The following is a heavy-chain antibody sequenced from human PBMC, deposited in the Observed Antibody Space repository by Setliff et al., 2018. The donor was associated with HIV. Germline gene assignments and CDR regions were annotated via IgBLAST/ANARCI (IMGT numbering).Heavy chain of an antibody. CDR3: ALVGGITVPPDGFDI. Sequence: SCAASGFTFNNYWMNWVRQVPGKGLVWVARISPDGRSTTHADAVKGRFTISRDNAKNTLYLHMNSLRAEDTSVYHCALVGGITVPPDGFDIWGQGTMVTVSS. V-gene: IGHV3-74*01. CDR1: GFTFNNYW. CDR2: ISPDGRST. J-gene: IGHJ3*02. D-gene: IGHD3-22*01.